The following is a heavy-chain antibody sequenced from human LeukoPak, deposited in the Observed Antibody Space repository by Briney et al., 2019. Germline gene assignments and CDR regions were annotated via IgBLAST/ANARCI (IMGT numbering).Heavy chain of an antibody. J-gene: IGHJ4*02. CDR3: AKTLSDPGSY. D-gene: IGHD3-10*01. Sequence: GGSLRLSCAASGFTFSDYAMNWVRQAPGKGLEWVSSIRSGGDHIYYADSVRGRFTISRDNSKNTLYLQMNSLRAEDTAVYYCAKTLSDPGSYWGQGTLVTVSS. V-gene: IGHV3-21*04. CDR2: IRSGGDHI. CDR1: GFTFSDYA.